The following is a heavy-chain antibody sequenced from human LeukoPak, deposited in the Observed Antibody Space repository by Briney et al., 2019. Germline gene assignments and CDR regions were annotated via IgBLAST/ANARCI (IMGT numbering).Heavy chain of an antibody. J-gene: IGHJ4*02. D-gene: IGHD5-12*01. Sequence: SETLSLTCTVSGGSISSSSYYWGWIRQPPGKGLEWIGSIYYSGSTYYNPSLKSRVTISVDTSKHQFSLKLSSVTAADTAVYYCARVSGGYADYWGQGTLVTVSS. V-gene: IGHV4-39*07. CDR1: GGSISSSSYY. CDR3: ARVSGGYADY. CDR2: IYYSGST.